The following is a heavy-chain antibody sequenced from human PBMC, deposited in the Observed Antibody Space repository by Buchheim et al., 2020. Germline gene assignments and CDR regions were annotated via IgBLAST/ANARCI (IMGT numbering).Heavy chain of an antibody. Sequence: QVQLQQWGAGLLKPSETLSFTCAVYGGSFSGYYWSWIRQPPGKGLEWIGEINHSGSTNYNPSLKSRVTISVDTSKNQFSLKLSSVTAADTAVYYCAKARSGYYYYYGMDVWGQGTT. J-gene: IGHJ6*02. CDR2: INHSGST. V-gene: IGHV4-34*01. CDR1: GGSFSGYY. CDR3: AKARSGYYYYYGMDV. D-gene: IGHD3-3*01.